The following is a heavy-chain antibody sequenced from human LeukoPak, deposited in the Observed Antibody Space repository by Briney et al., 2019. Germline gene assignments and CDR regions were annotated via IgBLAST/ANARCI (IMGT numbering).Heavy chain of an antibody. Sequence: SGTLSHTCAVSGGSISSSNWWSWVRQPPGKGLEWIGEIYHSGSTNYNPSLKSRVTISVDKSKNQFSLKLSSVTAADTAVYYCARIPVGGTMVRGVRDWGQGTLVTVSS. CDR1: GGSISSSNW. V-gene: IGHV4-4*02. CDR2: IYHSGST. CDR3: ARIPVGGTMVRGVRD. D-gene: IGHD3-10*01. J-gene: IGHJ4*02.